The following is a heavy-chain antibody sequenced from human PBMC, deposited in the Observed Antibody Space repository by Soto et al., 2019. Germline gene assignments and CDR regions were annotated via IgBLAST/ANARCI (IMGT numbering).Heavy chain of an antibody. Sequence: CLTCTLSGESSSSGDYYWSWISQSPGKGLEWIGYIYYSGSTNYNPSLKSRVIISVDTSKKQFSLNLSSVTAADTAVYYCARAPYRPLNLFASWGHGTQVTVS. D-gene: IGHD3-16*02. V-gene: IGHV4-30-4*01. CDR2: IYYSGST. CDR3: ARAPYRPLNLFAS. CDR1: GESSSSGDYY. J-gene: IGHJ5*01.